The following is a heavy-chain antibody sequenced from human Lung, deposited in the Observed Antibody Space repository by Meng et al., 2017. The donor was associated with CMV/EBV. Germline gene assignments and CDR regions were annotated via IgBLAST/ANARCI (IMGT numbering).Heavy chain of an antibody. J-gene: IGHJ4*02. D-gene: IGHD3-16*01. Sequence: SXTXSLXCTVSGYSISSPYYWGWIRQPPGMGLEWIGSIYYSVNTYYNPSLKSRVTISVDTSKNQFSLKLSSVTAADTAVYYSARDRRGSYVTGWGYGGQGTXVTVSS. V-gene: IGHV4-38-2*02. CDR1: GYSISSPYY. CDR3: ARDRRGSYVTGWGY. CDR2: IYYSVNT.